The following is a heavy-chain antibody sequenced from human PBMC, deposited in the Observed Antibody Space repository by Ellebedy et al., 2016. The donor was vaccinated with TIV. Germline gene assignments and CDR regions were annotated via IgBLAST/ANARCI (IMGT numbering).Heavy chain of an antibody. CDR1: GGSVSSGSYY. CDR3: ARDLEYYRGSTTFDL. CDR2: IYYSGST. Sequence: SETLSLTXTVSGGSVSSGSYYWSWIRQPPGKGLEWIGYIYYSGSTNYNPSLKSRVTISVDTSKNQFSLKLSSVTAADTAVYYCARDLEYYRGSTTFDLWGRGTLVTVSS. D-gene: IGHD4-11*01. J-gene: IGHJ2*01. V-gene: IGHV4-61*01.